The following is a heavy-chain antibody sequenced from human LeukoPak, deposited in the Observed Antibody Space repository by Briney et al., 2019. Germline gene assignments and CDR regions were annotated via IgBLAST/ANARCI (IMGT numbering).Heavy chain of an antibody. CDR2: IIPIFGTA. V-gene: IGHV1-69*01. Sequence: ASVKVSCKASGGTLSSYAISWVRQAPGQGLEWMGGIIPIFGTANYAQKFQGRVTITADESTSTAYMELSSLRSEDTAVYYCASDGVGATSVYWGQGTLVTVSS. CDR1: GGTLSSYA. CDR3: ASDGVGATSVY. D-gene: IGHD1-26*01. J-gene: IGHJ4*02.